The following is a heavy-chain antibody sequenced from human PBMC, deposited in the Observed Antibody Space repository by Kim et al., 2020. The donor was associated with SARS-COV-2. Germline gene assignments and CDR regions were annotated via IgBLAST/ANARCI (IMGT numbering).Heavy chain of an antibody. V-gene: IGHV4-4*07. CDR2: MYITGTT. J-gene: IGHJ4*02. CDR1: GASISSNY. CDR3: ARVATSPRRPIDY. Sequence: SETLSLTCTVSGASISSNYWTWVRQPAGKGLEYIGRMYITGTTDYNPSLRGRATLSLDTSKNQFSLKLTSVTAADTAVYDCARVATSPRRPIDYWGQGTL.